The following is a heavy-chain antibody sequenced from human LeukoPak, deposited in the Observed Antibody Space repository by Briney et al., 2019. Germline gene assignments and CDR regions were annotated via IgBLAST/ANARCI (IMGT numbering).Heavy chain of an antibody. V-gene: IGHV4-34*01. CDR2: INHSGST. CDR1: GGSFSGYY. Sequence: SETLSLTCAVYGGSFSGYYWSWIRQPPGKGLEWIGEINHSGSTNSNPSLKSRVTISVDTSKNQFSLKLSSVTAADTAVYYCARDRYGSGSPSQGGYYYYYMDVWGKGTTVTISS. J-gene: IGHJ6*03. D-gene: IGHD3-10*01. CDR3: ARDRYGSGSPSQGGYYYYYMDV.